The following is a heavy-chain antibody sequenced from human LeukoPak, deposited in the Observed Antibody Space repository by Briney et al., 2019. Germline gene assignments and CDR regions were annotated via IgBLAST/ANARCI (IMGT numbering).Heavy chain of an antibody. CDR2: ISGSGGST. J-gene: IGHJ4*02. CDR1: GFTFSSYV. V-gene: IGHV3-23*01. Sequence: GGSLRLSCAASGFTFSSYVMSWVRQAPGKGQEWVSGISGSGGSTYYADSVKGRFTISRDNSKNTLYLRMNSLRAEDTAIYYCAKKGIAAADSFDYWGQGTLVTVSS. CDR3: AKKGIAAADSFDY. D-gene: IGHD6-13*01.